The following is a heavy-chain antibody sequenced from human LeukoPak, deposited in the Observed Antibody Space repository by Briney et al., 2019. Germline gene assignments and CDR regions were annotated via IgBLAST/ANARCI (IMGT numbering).Heavy chain of an antibody. CDR2: IDDSGGST. CDR1: GFTFSSYA. V-gene: IGHV3-23*01. D-gene: IGHD6-19*01. J-gene: IGHJ4*02. Sequence: GGSLRLSCAASGFTFSSYAMSWVRQAPGKGLERVSIIDDSGGSTYYADSVKGRFTISRDNTKNTLYLQMNGLRAEDTAVYYCARSVAGHFDYWGQGTLVTVSS. CDR3: ARSVAGHFDY.